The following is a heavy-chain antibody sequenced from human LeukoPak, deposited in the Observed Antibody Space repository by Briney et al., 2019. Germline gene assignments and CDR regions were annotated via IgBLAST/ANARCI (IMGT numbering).Heavy chain of an antibody. J-gene: IGHJ4*02. V-gene: IGHV4-59*12. Sequence: SETLPLTCTVSGGSISSYYWSWIRQPPGKGLEWIGYIYYSGSTNYNPSLKSRVTISVDTSKNQFSLNLSSVTAADTAVYYCARVGDYYDSSGLIDYWGQGTLVTVSS. D-gene: IGHD3-22*01. CDR1: GGSISSYY. CDR2: IYYSGST. CDR3: ARVGDYYDSSGLIDY.